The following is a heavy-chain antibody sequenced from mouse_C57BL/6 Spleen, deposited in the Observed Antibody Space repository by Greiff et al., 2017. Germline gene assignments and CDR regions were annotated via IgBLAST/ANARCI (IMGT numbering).Heavy chain of an antibody. CDR3: ARKTGKGAMDY. J-gene: IGHJ4*01. CDR1: GFTFSDYG. D-gene: IGHD4-1*01. Sequence: EVQLVESGGGLVKPGGSLKLSCAASGFTFSDYGMTWVRQAPEKGLEWVAYISSGSSTIYYADTVKGGFTIARDNAKNTLFLQITSLRSEDTAMYYCARKTGKGAMDYWGQGTSVTVSS. V-gene: IGHV5-17*01. CDR2: ISSGSSTI.